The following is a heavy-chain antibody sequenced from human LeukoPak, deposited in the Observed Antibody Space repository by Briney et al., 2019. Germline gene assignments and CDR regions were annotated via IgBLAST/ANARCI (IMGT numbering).Heavy chain of an antibody. D-gene: IGHD3-22*01. CDR3: ARRAFSSGYYYFDY. CDR2: IYYSGST. J-gene: IGHJ4*02. CDR1: GGSIRSSSYY. V-gene: IGHV4-39*07. Sequence: PSETLSLTCTVSGGSIRSSSYYWGWIRQPPGKGLEWIGSIYYSGSTYYNASLKSRVTISVDTSKNQFSLKLSSVTAADTAVYYCARRAFSSGYYYFDYWGQGTLVTVSS.